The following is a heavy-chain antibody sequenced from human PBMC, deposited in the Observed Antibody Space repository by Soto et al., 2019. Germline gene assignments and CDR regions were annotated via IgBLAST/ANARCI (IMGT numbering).Heavy chain of an antibody. CDR2: ISSSSSYI. J-gene: IGHJ4*02. Sequence: EVQLVESGGGLVKPGGSLRLSCAASGFTFSSYSMNWVRQAPGKGLEWVSSISSSSSYIYYADSVKGRFTISRDNAKNSLYLHMNSLRAEDTAVYYCARDLKIVVVTATPSYFDYWGQGTLVTVSS. V-gene: IGHV3-21*01. CDR3: ARDLKIVVVTATPSYFDY. CDR1: GFTFSSYS. D-gene: IGHD2-21*02.